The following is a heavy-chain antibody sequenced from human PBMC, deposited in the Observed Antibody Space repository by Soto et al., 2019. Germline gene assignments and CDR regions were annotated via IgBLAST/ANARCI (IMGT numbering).Heavy chain of an antibody. Sequence: GGSLRLSCAASGFTFNTYAMSWARQAPGKGLEWVAAISADGGARYHADSVKGRFTISRDNSRNNLYLQMNSLRGEDTAVYYCAKIASRSYSSYWGQGTLVTVSS. CDR3: AKIASRSYSSY. D-gene: IGHD1-26*01. CDR1: GFTFNTYA. J-gene: IGHJ4*02. V-gene: IGHV3-23*01. CDR2: ISADGGAR.